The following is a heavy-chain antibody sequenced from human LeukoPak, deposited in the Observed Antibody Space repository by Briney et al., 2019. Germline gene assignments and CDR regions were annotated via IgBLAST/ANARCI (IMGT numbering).Heavy chain of an antibody. CDR1: GFTFSSYS. Sequence: PGGSLRLSCAASGFTFSSYSMNWVRQAPGKGLEWVSYISSSSSTTYYADSVKGRFTISRDNAKNSLYLQMNSLRAEDTAVYYCARATGTDSEDYWGQGTLVTVSS. V-gene: IGHV3-48*01. J-gene: IGHJ4*02. CDR2: ISSSSSTT. CDR3: ARATGTDSEDY. D-gene: IGHD2-8*02.